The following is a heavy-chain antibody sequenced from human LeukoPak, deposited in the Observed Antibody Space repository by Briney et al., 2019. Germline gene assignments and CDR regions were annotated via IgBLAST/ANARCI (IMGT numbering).Heavy chain of an antibody. CDR1: GFTFSTYT. J-gene: IGHJ4*02. D-gene: IGHD6-13*01. CDR3: VRDVAAGFDY. CDR2: ITDSSSVV. V-gene: IGHV3-48*04. Sequence: GGSLRLSCAASGFTFSTYTMNWVRQAPGKGLEWVSYITDSSSVVYYADSVKGRFTISRDNAKNSLYLQMNSLRAEDTAVYYCVRDVAAGFDYWGQGTLVTASS.